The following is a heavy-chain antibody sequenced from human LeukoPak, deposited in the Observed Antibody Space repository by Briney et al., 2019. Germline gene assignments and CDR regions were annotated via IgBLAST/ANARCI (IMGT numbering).Heavy chain of an antibody. Sequence: GGSLRLSCARSGSNFNYAWMSWVRQSPGKGLECIGRIKSTPDGGTVDYAASVNGRFTISRDDSQSTVYLQMDSLRIDDTAVYFCASDVANTGFWYFDLWGRGTLVTVSS. D-gene: IGHD1-1*01. CDR3: ASDVANTGFWYFDL. CDR2: IKSTPDGGTV. J-gene: IGHJ2*01. V-gene: IGHV3-15*01. CDR1: GSNFNYAW.